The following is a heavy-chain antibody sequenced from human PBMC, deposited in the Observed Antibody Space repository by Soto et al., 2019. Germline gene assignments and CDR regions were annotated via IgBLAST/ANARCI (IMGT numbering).Heavy chain of an antibody. Sequence: GGSLRLSCAASGFTFSNAWMSWVRQAPGKGLEWVSYISSSGSTYYADSVKGRFTISRDNSKNTLYLQMNSLRAEDTAIYYCATDPPGSGPDFDYWGQGTLVTVSS. CDR3: ATDPPGSGPDFDY. J-gene: IGHJ4*02. D-gene: IGHD5-12*01. V-gene: IGHV3-53*01. CDR2: ISSSGST. CDR1: GFTFSNAW.